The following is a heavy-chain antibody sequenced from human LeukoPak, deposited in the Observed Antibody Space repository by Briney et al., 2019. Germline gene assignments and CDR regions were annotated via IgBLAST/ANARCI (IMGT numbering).Heavy chain of an antibody. CDR1: AGSTTNYS. CDR3: ARAGQFISARPITFDY. Sequence: SETLSLTCTVSAGSTTNYSWCWIRQPPGKGLEWIGYIYYSGSTNSNPSLKSRVTISLDTSKNQFSLKLSSVTAADTAVYYCARAGQFISARPITFDYWGQGSLVTVSS. V-gene: IGHV4-59*01. CDR2: IYYSGST. D-gene: IGHD6-6*01. J-gene: IGHJ4*02.